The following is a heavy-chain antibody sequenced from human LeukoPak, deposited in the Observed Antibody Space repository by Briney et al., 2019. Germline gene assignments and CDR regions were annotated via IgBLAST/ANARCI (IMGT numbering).Heavy chain of an antibody. V-gene: IGHV3-23*01. J-gene: IGHJ4*02. Sequence: PGGSLRLSCAASGFTFRSYEMNWVRQAPGKGLEWVSAISGSGGSTYYADSVKGRFTISRDNSKNTLYLQMNSLRAEDTAVYYCAKDLEWSSPEFFDYWGQGTLVTVSS. D-gene: IGHD3-3*01. CDR2: ISGSGGST. CDR3: AKDLEWSSPEFFDY. CDR1: GFTFRSYE.